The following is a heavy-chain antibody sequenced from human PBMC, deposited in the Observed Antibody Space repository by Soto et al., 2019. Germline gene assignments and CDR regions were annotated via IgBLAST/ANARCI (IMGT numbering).Heavy chain of an antibody. Sequence: ASVKVSCKASGYTFTGYYMHWVRQAPGQGLEWMGWINPNSGGTNYAQKFQGWVTMTRDTSISTAYMELSRLRSDDTAVYYCARSGREITGTTYGMDVWGQGTTVTVSS. J-gene: IGHJ6*02. D-gene: IGHD1-7*01. CDR3: ARSGREITGTTYGMDV. CDR2: INPNSGGT. V-gene: IGHV1-2*04. CDR1: GYTFTGYY.